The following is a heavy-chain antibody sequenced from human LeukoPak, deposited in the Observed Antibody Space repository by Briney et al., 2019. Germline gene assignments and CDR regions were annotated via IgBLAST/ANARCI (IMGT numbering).Heavy chain of an antibody. V-gene: IGHV4-30-2*01. D-gene: IGHD4-17*01. J-gene: IGHJ4*02. CDR3: ARGRRDYGDLCFDY. CDR1: GGSISGDTSS. Sequence: SETLSLTCAVSGGSISGDTSSWTWIRQPPGKGLEWIGYMYHSGGTYYNPSLESRVTISLDASKNQFSLSLTSVTAADTAVYYCARGRRDYGDLCFDYWGQGTLVTVSS. CDR2: MYHSGGT.